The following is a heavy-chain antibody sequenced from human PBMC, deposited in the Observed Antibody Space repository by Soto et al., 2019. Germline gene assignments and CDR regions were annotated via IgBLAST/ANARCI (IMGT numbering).Heavy chain of an antibody. CDR2: IYYSGST. CDR3: AREPSYYDFWSGYHIGGMDV. V-gene: IGHV4-30-4*01. CDR1: GGSISSYY. D-gene: IGHD3-3*01. J-gene: IGHJ6*02. Sequence: SETLSLTCTVSGGSISSYYWSWIRQPPGKGLEWIGYIYYSGSTYYNPSLKSRVTISVDTSKNQFSLKLSSVTAADTAVYYCAREPSYYDFWSGYHIGGMDVWGQGTTVTVSS.